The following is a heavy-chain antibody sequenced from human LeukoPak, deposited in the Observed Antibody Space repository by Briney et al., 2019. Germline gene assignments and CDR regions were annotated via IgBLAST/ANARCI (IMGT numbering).Heavy chain of an antibody. CDR1: GGSFSGYY. D-gene: IGHD2-2*01. CDR3: ARPSRPRYCSSTSCYDPKYFQH. CDR2: INHSGST. V-gene: IGHV4-34*01. Sequence: PSETLSLTCAVYGGSFSGYYWSWIRQPPGKGLEWIGEINHSGSTNYNPSLKSRVTISVDTSKNQFSLKLSSVAAADTDVYYCARPSRPRYCSSTSCYDPKYFQHWGQGTLVTVSS. J-gene: IGHJ1*01.